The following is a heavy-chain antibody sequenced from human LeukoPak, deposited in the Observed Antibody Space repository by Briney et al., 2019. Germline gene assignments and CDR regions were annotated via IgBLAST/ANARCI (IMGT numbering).Heavy chain of an antibody. V-gene: IGHV3-48*02. CDR2: ISSSGSTI. D-gene: IGHD6-13*01. Sequence: GGSLRLSCAASGFTFSSYSMNWVRQAPGKGLEWVSYISSSGSTIYYADSVKGRFTISRDNAKNSLYLQMNSLRDDDTAVYYCARTRAGSVDIWGQGTMVTVSS. CDR3: ARTRAGSVDI. J-gene: IGHJ3*02. CDR1: GFTFSSYS.